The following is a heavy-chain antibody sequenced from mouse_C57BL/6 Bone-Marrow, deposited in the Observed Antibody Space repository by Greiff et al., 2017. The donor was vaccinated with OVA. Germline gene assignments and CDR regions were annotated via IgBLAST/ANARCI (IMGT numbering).Heavy chain of an antibody. CDR1: GFTFSDYY. CDR3: ARANDGLYFVDY. V-gene: IGHV5-16*01. Sequence: EVQLVESEGGLVQPGSSMKLSCTASGFTFSDYYMAWVRQVPEKGLEWVANINYDGSCTYYLDSLKSRFIISRDNAKNNLYLQMSILKSEDTATCYCARANDGLYFVDYWGEDTTLTVSS. D-gene: IGHD2-3*01. J-gene: IGHJ2*01. CDR2: INYDGSCT.